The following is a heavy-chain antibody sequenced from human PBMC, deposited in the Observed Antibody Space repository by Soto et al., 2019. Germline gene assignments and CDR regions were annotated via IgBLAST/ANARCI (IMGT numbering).Heavy chain of an antibody. CDR3: ARDGFGYYFDY. Sequence: EVQLVESGGGLVQPGGSLRLSCAASGFTVSSNYMSWVRQAPGKGMEWVSVIYSGGSTYYADSVKGRFTISRDNSKNTLYLQMNSLRAEDTAVYYCARDGFGYYFDYWGQGTLVTVSS. CDR1: GFTVSSNY. J-gene: IGHJ4*02. CDR2: IYSGGST. V-gene: IGHV3-66*01. D-gene: IGHD3-16*01.